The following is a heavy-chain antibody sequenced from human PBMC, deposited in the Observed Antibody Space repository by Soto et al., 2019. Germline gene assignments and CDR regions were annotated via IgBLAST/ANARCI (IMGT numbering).Heavy chain of an antibody. J-gene: IGHJ6*02. Sequence: PSVKVSCKASGGTFSSYAISWVRQAPGQGLEWMGGIIPIFGTANYAQKFQGRVTITADESTSTAYMELSSLRSEDTAVYYCARERYDYFYGFPSYYYYGMDVRGQRTTVTVSS. D-gene: IGHD4-17*01. CDR3: ARERYDYFYGFPSYYYYGMDV. CDR1: GGTFSSYA. V-gene: IGHV1-69*13. CDR2: IIPIFGTA.